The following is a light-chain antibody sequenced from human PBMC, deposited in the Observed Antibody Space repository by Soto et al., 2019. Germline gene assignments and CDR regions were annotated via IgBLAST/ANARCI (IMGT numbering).Light chain of an antibody. J-gene: IGLJ2*01. V-gene: IGLV2-8*01. CDR3: SSYAGSNNLV. CDR2: EVI. Sequence: QSVLTQPPSASGSPGQSVTISCTGTSSDVGGDNYVSWYQQHPGKAPKLMIYEVIKRPSGVPDRFSGSKSGNTAALTVSGLQAEDEDDYYCSSYAGSNNLVFGGGTKLTV. CDR1: SSDVGGDNY.